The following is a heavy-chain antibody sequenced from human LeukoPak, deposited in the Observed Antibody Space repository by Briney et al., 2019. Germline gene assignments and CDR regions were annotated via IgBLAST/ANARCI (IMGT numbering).Heavy chain of an antibody. CDR3: ARTTAAAGIDY. D-gene: IGHD6-13*01. CDR2: IWYDGSNK. V-gene: IGHV3-33*01. Sequence: AGGSLRLSCAASGFTFSSYGMHWVRQAPGKGLEWVAVIWYDGSNKYYADSVKGRFTISRDSSKNTLYLQMNSLRAEDTAVYYCARTTAAAGIDYWGQGTLVTVSS. J-gene: IGHJ4*02. CDR1: GFTFSSYG.